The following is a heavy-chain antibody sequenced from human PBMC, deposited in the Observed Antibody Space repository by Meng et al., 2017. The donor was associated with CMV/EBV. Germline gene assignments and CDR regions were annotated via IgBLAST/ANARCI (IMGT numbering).Heavy chain of an antibody. CDR2: IYWDDDK. D-gene: IGHD6-19*01. Sequence: QRPLKWSGPPLGKPTQTLTLTCTFSGFSLSTSGVGVGWIRQPPGKALEWLALIYWDDDKRYSPSLKSRLTITKDTSKNQVVLTMTNMDPVDTATYYCAHRGQSSGWAILYFDYWGQGTLVTVSS. V-gene: IGHV2-5*02. J-gene: IGHJ4*02. CDR1: GFSLSTSGVG. CDR3: AHRGQSSGWAILYFDY.